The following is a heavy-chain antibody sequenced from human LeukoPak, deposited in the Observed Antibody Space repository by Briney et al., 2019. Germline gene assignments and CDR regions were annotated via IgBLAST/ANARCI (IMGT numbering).Heavy chain of an antibody. J-gene: IGHJ6*04. Sequence: ASVKVSCKASGYTFTGYYMHWVRQAPGQGLEWMGWINPNSGGTNYAQKFQGRVTMTRDTSISTAYMELSRLRSDDTAVYYCAREWSYCSGGSCYPFRGMDVWGKGTTVTISS. D-gene: IGHD2-15*01. CDR1: GYTFTGYY. CDR2: INPNSGGT. V-gene: IGHV1-2*02. CDR3: AREWSYCSGGSCYPFRGMDV.